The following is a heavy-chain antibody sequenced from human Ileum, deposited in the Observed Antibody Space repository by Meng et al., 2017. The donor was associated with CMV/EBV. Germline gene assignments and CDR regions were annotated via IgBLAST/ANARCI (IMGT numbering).Heavy chain of an antibody. CDR1: GFTFSSYW. J-gene: IGHJ6*02. Sequence: GESLKISCAASGFTFSSYWMHWVRQAPGKGLVWVARTNSDGSSTSYADSVKGRFTISRDNAKNTLYLQMNSLRVEDTAVYYCARDSYCSSTSCYFSYYYYGMDVWGQGTTVTVS. D-gene: IGHD2-2*01. CDR2: TNSDGSST. CDR3: ARDSYCSSTSCYFSYYYYGMDV. V-gene: IGHV3-74*01.